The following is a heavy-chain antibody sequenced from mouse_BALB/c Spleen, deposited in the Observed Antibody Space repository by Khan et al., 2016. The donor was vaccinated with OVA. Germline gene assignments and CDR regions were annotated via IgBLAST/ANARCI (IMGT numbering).Heavy chain of an antibody. CDR2: ISYSGRT. V-gene: IGHV3-2*02. Sequence: EVQLQESGPGLVKPSQSLSLTCTVTGYSITSDYAWNWIRQFPGNKLEWMGYISYSGRTSYNPSLKNRISISRDTSKNQFFLQLNSVTPEDTATDYCARSVTITTVVATDFDYWGQGTTLTVSS. J-gene: IGHJ2*01. CDR3: ARSVTITTVVATDFDY. D-gene: IGHD1-1*01. CDR1: GYSITSDYA.